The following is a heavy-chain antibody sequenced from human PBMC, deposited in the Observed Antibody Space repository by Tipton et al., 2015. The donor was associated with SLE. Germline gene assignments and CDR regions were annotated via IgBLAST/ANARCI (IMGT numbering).Heavy chain of an antibody. CDR3: ARQVGSNWYWALDP. V-gene: IGHV4-31*03. CDR2: IYYNGRT. CDR1: GASISTGGFY. Sequence: TLSLTCTVSGASISTGGFYWSWIRQHPGKGLEWIGYIYYNGRTHYNPSLNSRLTISVDTSQNQFSLKLSSVTAADTAVYYCARQVGSNWYWALDPWGQGTLVTVSS. D-gene: IGHD6-13*01. J-gene: IGHJ5*02.